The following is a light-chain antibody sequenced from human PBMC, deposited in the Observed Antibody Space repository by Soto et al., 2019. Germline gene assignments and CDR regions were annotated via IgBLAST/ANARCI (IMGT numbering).Light chain of an antibody. CDR1: QTISSY. CDR2: AAS. Sequence: DIQMTQSPSSLSASVGDRVTITCRASQTISSYLNWYQQKPGPAPTLLIYAASSLQSGVPSRFSGSASGTDFTLTISSLQPEDFANYYCQQSHSITYTFGQGTKLEIK. CDR3: QQSHSITYT. J-gene: IGKJ2*01. V-gene: IGKV1-39*01.